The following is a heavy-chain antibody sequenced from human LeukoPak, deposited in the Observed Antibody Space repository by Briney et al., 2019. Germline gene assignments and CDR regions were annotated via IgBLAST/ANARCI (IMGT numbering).Heavy chain of an antibody. CDR2: IYYSGST. Sequence: PSETLSLTCTVSGGSVSSYYWGWIRQPPEKGLEWIGYIYYSGSTNYNRSLKSRVTISVETSKNQFSLRLSSVTAADTAVYYCAGGGLGYSSNWYAAAIDTWGQGTMVTVSS. J-gene: IGHJ3*02. D-gene: IGHD6-13*01. CDR3: AGGGLGYSSNWYAAAIDT. CDR1: GGSVSSYY. V-gene: IGHV4-59*02.